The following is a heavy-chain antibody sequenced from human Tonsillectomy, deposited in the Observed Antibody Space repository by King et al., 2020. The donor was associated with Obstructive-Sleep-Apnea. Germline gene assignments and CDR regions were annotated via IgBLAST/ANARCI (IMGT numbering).Heavy chain of an antibody. J-gene: IGHJ4*01. V-gene: IGHV4-59*01. D-gene: IGHD5-12*01. CDR3: AREGYSGYDPFDY. Sequence: VQLQESGPGLVKPSETLSLTCTVSGGSISSYYWSWIRQPPGKGLEWIGYIYYSGSTNYNPSLKSRVTISVDTSKNQFSLKLSSVTAADTAVYYCAREGYSGYDPFDYWGQEPWSPSPQ. CDR2: IYYSGST. CDR1: GGSISSYY.